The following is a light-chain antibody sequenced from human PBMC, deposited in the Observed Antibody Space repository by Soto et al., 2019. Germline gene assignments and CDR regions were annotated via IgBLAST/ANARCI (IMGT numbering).Light chain of an antibody. CDR3: QLYSGSPWT. J-gene: IGKJ1*01. CDR2: GVS. CDR1: QSINNKY. Sequence: EIVLTQSPGTLSLSPGERATLSCRASQSINNKYLAWYQQEPGQTPRLLIHGVSIRATGIPNRFSGSWSGTDFTLTISRLEPEDFAVYYYQLYSGSPWTFGQGTKVEIK. V-gene: IGKV3-20*01.